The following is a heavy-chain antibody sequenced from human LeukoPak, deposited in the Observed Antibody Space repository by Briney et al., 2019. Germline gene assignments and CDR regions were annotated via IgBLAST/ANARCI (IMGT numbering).Heavy chain of an antibody. D-gene: IGHD2-2*01. Sequence: ASVKVSCKASGYSFTSYYMHWVRQAPGQGLEWMGWINPNSGGTNYAQKFQGRVTMTRDTSISTAYMELSRLRSDDTAVYYCARDVVRGWFDPWGQGTLVTVSS. CDR3: ARDVVRGWFDP. J-gene: IGHJ5*02. CDR2: INPNSGGT. CDR1: GYSFTSYY. V-gene: IGHV1-2*02.